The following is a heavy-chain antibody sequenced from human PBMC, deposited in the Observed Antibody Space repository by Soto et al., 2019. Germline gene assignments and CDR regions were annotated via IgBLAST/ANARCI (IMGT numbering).Heavy chain of an antibody. CDR3: ASTSRFLEWYDY. CDR1: GGSFSGYY. D-gene: IGHD3-3*01. J-gene: IGHJ4*02. CDR2: INHSGST. Sequence: PSETLSLTCAVYGGSFSGYYWSWIRQPPGKGLEWIGEINHSGSTNYNPSLKSRVTISVDTSKNQFSLKLSSVTAADTAVYYCASTSRFLEWYDYWGQGTLVTVSS. V-gene: IGHV4-34*01.